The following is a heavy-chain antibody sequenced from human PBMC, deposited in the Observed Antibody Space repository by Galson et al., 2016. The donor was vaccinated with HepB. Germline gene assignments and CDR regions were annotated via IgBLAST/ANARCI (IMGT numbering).Heavy chain of an antibody. CDR2: IDWEDDK. Sequence: PALVKPTQTVTLTCTFSGFSLNTRGMCVSWIRQPPGKALEWLALIDWEDDKYYSTSLKTRLTISKDTSKNQVVLTVANMDPVDTATYYCARIRDSGNYIDYWGQGTLVTVSS. D-gene: IGHD1-26*01. CDR1: GFSLNTRGMC. CDR3: ARIRDSGNYIDY. V-gene: IGHV2-70*13. J-gene: IGHJ4*02.